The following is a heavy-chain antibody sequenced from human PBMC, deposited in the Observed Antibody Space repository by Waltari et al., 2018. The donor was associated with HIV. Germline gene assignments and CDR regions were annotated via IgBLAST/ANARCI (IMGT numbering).Heavy chain of an antibody. Sequence: QVQLQESGPGLVKPSETLSLTCTVSGGYVSSARYYCSWIRQPPGKGLEWIGYIYYSGSTNYNPSLKSRVTISVDTSKNQFSLKLSSVTAADTAVYYCARDPLLTGGRNGGMDVWGQGTTVTVSS. J-gene: IGHJ6*02. CDR1: GGYVSSARYY. V-gene: IGHV4-61*01. D-gene: IGHD7-27*01. CDR2: IYYSGST. CDR3: ARDPLLTGGRNGGMDV.